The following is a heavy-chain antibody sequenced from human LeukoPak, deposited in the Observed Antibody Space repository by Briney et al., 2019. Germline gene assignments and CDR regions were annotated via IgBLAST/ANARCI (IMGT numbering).Heavy chain of an antibody. Sequence: GGSLRLSCAASGFTFSSYSMNWVRQAPGKGLEWVSSISSSSSYIYYADSVKGRFTISRDNAKNSLYLQMNSLKTEDTAVYYCTTPGIAAAGTLGVDYWGQGTLVIVSS. V-gene: IGHV3-21*03. CDR3: TTPGIAAAGTLGVDY. CDR1: GFTFSSYS. D-gene: IGHD6-13*01. CDR2: ISSSSSYI. J-gene: IGHJ4*02.